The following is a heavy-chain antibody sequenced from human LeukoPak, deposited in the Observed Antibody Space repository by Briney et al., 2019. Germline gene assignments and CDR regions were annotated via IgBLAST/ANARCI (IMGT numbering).Heavy chain of an antibody. CDR1: GFTFSSYS. D-gene: IGHD4/OR15-4a*01. CDR3: ARDLPNDYAQDY. Sequence: TGGSLRLSCAASGFTFSSYSMNWVRQAPGKGLEWVSSISSSSSYIYYADSVKGRFTISRDNAKNSLYLQMNSLRAEDTAVYYCARDLPNDYAQDYWGQGTLVTVSS. V-gene: IGHV3-21*01. J-gene: IGHJ4*02. CDR2: ISSSSSYI.